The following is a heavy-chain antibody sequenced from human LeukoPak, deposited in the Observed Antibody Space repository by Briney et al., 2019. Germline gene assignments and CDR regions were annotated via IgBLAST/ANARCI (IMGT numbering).Heavy chain of an antibody. CDR1: GFTFSSYE. CDR2: ISSSGSTI. J-gene: IGHJ4*02. V-gene: IGHV3-48*03. Sequence: GGSLRLSCAASGFTFSSYEMNWVRQAPGKGLEWVSYISSSGSTIYYADSVKGRFTISRDNSKNSLYLQMNSLRTEDTALYYCAKDKTGGSYQYYFDYWGQGTLVTVSS. D-gene: IGHD1-26*01. CDR3: AKDKTGGSYQYYFDY.